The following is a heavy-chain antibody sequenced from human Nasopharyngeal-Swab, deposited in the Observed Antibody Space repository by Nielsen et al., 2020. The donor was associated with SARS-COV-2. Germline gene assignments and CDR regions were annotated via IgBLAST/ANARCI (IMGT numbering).Heavy chain of an antibody. J-gene: IGHJ6*02. CDR3: ARDSGVAGTKYYYYGMDV. V-gene: IGHV4-30-4*01. Sequence: RQAPGKGLEWIGYIYYSGSTYYNPSLKSRVTISVDTSKNQFSLKLCSVTAADTAVYYCARDSGVAGTKYYYYGMDVWGQGTTVTVSS. CDR2: IYYSGST. D-gene: IGHD6-19*01.